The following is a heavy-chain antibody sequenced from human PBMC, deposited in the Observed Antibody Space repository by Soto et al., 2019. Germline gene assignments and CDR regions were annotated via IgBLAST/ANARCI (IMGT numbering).Heavy chain of an antibody. Sequence: SETLSLTCTVSGGSISSYYWSWIRQPPGKGLEWIGYIYYSGSTNYNPSLKSRVTISVDTSKNQFSLKLSSVTAADTAVYYCARDRSSSGWYGYYYYGMDVWGQGTTVTVSS. CDR3: ARDRSSSGWYGYYYYGMDV. CDR1: GGSISSYY. J-gene: IGHJ6*02. D-gene: IGHD6-19*01. CDR2: IYYSGST. V-gene: IGHV4-59*01.